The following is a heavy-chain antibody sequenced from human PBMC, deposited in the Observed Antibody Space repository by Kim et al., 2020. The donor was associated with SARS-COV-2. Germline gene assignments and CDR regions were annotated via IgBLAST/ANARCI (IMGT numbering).Heavy chain of an antibody. CDR3: ERHSGRGDYDFWSGHIAYDVYYLDV. J-gene: IGHJ6*03. CDR1: GGSISSYY. D-gene: IGHD3-3*01. V-gene: IGHV4-59*08. Sequence: SETLSLTCTVSGGSISSYYWSWIRQPPGKGLEWIGYIYYSGSTNYNPSLKSRVTISLDTSKNQFSLKLSSVTAADTAVYYCERHSGRGDYDFWSGHIAYDVYYLDVWGKGNTVTVSS. CDR2: IYYSGST.